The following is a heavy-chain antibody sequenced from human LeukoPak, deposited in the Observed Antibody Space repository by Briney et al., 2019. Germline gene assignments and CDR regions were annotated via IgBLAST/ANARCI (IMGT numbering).Heavy chain of an antibody. J-gene: IGHJ6*03. D-gene: IGHD3-3*01. CDR3: ARPEIPEGSLYYYYMDV. V-gene: IGHV3-74*01. CDR2: INSDGSST. Sequence: GGSLRLSCAASGFTFSSYWMHWVRQAPGKGLVWVSRINSDGSSTSYADSVKGRFTISRDNAKNTLYLQMNSLRAEDTAVYYCARPEIPEGSLYYYYMDVWGKGTTVTISS. CDR1: GFTFSSYW.